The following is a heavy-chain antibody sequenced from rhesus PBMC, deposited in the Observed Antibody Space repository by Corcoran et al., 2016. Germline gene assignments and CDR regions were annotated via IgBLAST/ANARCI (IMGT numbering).Heavy chain of an antibody. CDR2: IYGSGSIT. CDR1: GGSISSSY. V-gene: IGHV4-169*01. Sequence: QLQLQESGPGLVKPSETLSVTCAVSGGSISSSYWSWIRQAPGKGLEWIGYIYGSGSITNYNPALKRRGTLSVDTSKNQLSLKLSSVTTADTAVYYCARAYEDDYGYYYTGTFDYWGQGVLVTVSS. J-gene: IGHJ4*01. D-gene: IGHD3-9*01. CDR3: ARAYEDDYGYYYTGTFDY.